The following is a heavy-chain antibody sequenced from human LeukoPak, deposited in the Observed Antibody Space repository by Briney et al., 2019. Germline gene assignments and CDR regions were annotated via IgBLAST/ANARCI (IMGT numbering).Heavy chain of an antibody. CDR1: GFTFSSYA. Sequence: GGSLRLSCAASGFTFSSYAMHWVRQAPGKGLEWVAVISYDGSNKYYADSVKGRFTISRDNSKNTLYLQMNSLRAEDTAVYYCARDAPPAALDYWGQGTLVTVSS. CDR3: ARDAPPAALDY. V-gene: IGHV3-30-3*01. D-gene: IGHD6-13*01. J-gene: IGHJ4*02. CDR2: ISYDGSNK.